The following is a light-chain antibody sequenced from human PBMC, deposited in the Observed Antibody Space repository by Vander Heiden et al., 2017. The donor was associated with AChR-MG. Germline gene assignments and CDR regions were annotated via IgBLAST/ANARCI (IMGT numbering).Light chain of an antibody. CDR1: QSLSSY. Sequence: DIQMTQSPSSLSASVGDRVTITCRASQSLSSYLNWYQQKPGKAPKLLIYAASSWQSGVPSRFSGSGSGTDFTLTISSRQPEDFATYYCQQSDSTPPITFGQGTRLEIK. CDR3: QQSDSTPPIT. CDR2: AAS. J-gene: IGKJ5*01. V-gene: IGKV1-39*01.